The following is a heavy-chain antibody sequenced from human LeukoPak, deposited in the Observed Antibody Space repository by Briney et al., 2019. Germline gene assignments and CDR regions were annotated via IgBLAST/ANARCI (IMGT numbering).Heavy chain of an antibody. D-gene: IGHD6-13*01. CDR2: INHSGST. CDR1: GGSFSGYY. J-gene: IGHJ6*02. CDR3: ARVAYSSSWYFGGTHYYYYYGMDV. Sequence: SETLSLTCAVYGGSFSGYYWSWIRQPPGKGLEWIGEINHSGSTNYNPSLKSRVTISVDTSKNQFSLKLSSVTAADTAVYYCARVAYSSSWYFGGTHYYYYYGMDVWGQGTTVTVSS. V-gene: IGHV4-34*01.